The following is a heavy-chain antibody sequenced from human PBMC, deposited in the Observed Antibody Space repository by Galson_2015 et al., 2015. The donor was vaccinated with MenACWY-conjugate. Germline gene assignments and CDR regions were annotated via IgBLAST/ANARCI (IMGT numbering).Heavy chain of an antibody. V-gene: IGHV3-21*04. CDR3: ARLGYYYDSSGYLETYYFDY. J-gene: IGHJ4*02. D-gene: IGHD3-22*01. CDR2: IGTSTTYI. CDR1: GFTFSTYY. Sequence: SLRLSCAASGFTFSTYYMNWVRQAPGKGLEWVSSIGTSTTYIYYEDSVKGRFTISRDNAKSSVYLQMNSLRAEDTAVYYCARLGYYYDSSGYLETYYFDYWGQGTLVTVSS.